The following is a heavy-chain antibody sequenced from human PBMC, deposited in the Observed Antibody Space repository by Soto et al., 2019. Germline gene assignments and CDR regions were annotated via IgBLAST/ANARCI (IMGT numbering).Heavy chain of an antibody. CDR1: GGSISSSSYY. CDR3: ARHDGAYDSSGYYYIHYGMDV. D-gene: IGHD3-22*01. Sequence: SETLSLTCTVSGGSISSSSYYWGWIRQPPGKGLEWIGSIYYSGSTYYNPSLKSRVTISVDTSKNQFSLKLSSVTAADMAVYYCARHDGAYDSSGYYYIHYGMDVWGQGTTVTVSS. J-gene: IGHJ6*02. V-gene: IGHV4-39*01. CDR2: IYYSGST.